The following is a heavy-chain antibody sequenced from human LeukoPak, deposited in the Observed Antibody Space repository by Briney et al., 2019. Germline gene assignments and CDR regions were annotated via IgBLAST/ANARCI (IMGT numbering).Heavy chain of an antibody. CDR2: INPSGGST. D-gene: IGHD4-23*01. J-gene: IGHJ3*02. Sequence: GASVKVSCKASGYTFTSYYMHWVRQAPGQGLEWMGIINPSGGSTSYAQKFQGRVTMTRDTSTSTVYMELSSLRSEDTAVYYCARNPSRGTTVVTQRRGAFDIWGQGTMVTVSS. V-gene: IGHV1-46*01. CDR1: GYTFTSYY. CDR3: ARNPSRGTTVVTQRRGAFDI.